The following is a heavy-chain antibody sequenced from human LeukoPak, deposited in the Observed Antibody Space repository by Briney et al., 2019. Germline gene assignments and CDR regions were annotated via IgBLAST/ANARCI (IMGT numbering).Heavy chain of an antibody. Sequence: PGGSLRLSCAASGFTFSNYGMHWVRQAPGKGLECVAVISYDGSNKYYTDSVKGRFTISRDNSKNTLYLQMNSLRAEDTAVYYCAKDRTAGYDGLVDYWGQGTLVTVSS. CDR2: ISYDGSNK. D-gene: IGHD5-12*01. V-gene: IGHV3-30*18. J-gene: IGHJ4*02. CDR3: AKDRTAGYDGLVDY. CDR1: GFTFSNYG.